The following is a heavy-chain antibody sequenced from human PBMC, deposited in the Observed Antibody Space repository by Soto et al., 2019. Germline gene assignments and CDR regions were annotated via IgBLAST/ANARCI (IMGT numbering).Heavy chain of an antibody. Sequence: GGSLSLSCAASGFTFSSYSMNWVRQAPGKGLERVSSFISFCIYIYYAVSVKGCFTISRDNAKNSLYLQMNSLRAEDTVVYYCARGYCSSTSCYGGGSGWYYYMDVWGKGTTVTVSS. D-gene: IGHD2-2*01. CDR3: ARGYCSSTSCYGGGSGWYYYMDV. J-gene: IGHJ6*03. CDR1: GFTFSSYS. V-gene: IGHV3-21*01. CDR2: FISFCIYI.